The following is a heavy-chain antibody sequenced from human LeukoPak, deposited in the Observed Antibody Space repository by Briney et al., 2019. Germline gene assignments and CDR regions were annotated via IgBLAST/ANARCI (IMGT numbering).Heavy chain of an antibody. CDR2: ISAYNGNT. J-gene: IGHJ4*02. Sequence: ASVKVSCKASGYTFTSYGISWVRQAPGQGLEWMGWISAYNGNTNYAQKLQGRVTMTTDTSTSTACMELRSLRSDDTAVYYCVQDWAWGAFAYWGQGTLVTVSS. CDR3: VQDWAWGAFAY. D-gene: IGHD7-27*01. CDR1: GYTFTSYG. V-gene: IGHV1-18*01.